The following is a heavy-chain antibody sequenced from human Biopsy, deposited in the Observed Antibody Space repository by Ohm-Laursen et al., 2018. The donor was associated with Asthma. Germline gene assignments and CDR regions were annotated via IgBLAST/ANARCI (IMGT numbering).Heavy chain of an antibody. D-gene: IGHD7-27*01. J-gene: IGHJ4*02. CDR1: GFAVSRDH. CDR2: IYSGGTS. Sequence: SLRLSCTASGFAVSRDHMFWVRQAPGKGLEWVSVIYSGGTSHTADSVRGRFTISRDYSKNTLYLQMNSLRAEDTAVYYCARDAPTGGYIDYWGLGTLVTVPS. V-gene: IGHV3-66*01. CDR3: ARDAPTGGYIDY.